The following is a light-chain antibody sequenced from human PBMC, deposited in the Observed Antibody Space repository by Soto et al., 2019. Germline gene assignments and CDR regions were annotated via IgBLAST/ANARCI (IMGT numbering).Light chain of an antibody. J-gene: IGKJ3*01. Sequence: DIQMTQSPSSLSASVGDRVTITCRASQSISSYLNWYQQKPGKAPKLLIYTASSLQSGVPSWFSGSGSGTDFTLSISSLQPEDFATYYCQQSYSTPHTFGPGTKVDIK. CDR2: TAS. CDR1: QSISSY. V-gene: IGKV1-39*01. CDR3: QQSYSTPHT.